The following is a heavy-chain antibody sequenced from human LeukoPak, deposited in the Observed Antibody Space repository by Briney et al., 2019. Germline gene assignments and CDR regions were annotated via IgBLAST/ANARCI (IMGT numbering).Heavy chain of an antibody. D-gene: IGHD3-9*01. J-gene: IGHJ4*02. Sequence: ASVKVSCKASGYTFTSYGISWVRQAPGQGLEWMGWISAYNGNTNYAQKLQGRVTMTTDTSTSTAYMELRSLRSDDTAVYYCARDRRYFDWLLFVSDYWGQGTLVTVSS. V-gene: IGHV1-18*01. CDR2: ISAYNGNT. CDR3: ARDRRYFDWLLFVSDY. CDR1: GYTFTSYG.